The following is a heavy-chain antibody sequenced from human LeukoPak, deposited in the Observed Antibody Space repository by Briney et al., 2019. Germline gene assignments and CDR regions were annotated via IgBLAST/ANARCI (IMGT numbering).Heavy chain of an antibody. V-gene: IGHV3-53*01. Sequence: PGGSLRLSCAASGFTVSANYMSWVRRAPGKGLEWVSVIYSGGSTYYADSVKGRFTISRDNSKNTLSLQMNSLRAEDTAVYYCARGEDYGDYFDYWGQGTLVTVSS. CDR3: ARGEDYGDYFDY. J-gene: IGHJ4*02. CDR1: GFTVSANY. D-gene: IGHD4-17*01. CDR2: IYSGGST.